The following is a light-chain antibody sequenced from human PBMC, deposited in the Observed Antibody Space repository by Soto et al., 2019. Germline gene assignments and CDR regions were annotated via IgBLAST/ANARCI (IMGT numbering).Light chain of an antibody. Sequence: QSALTQPPSVSGSPGQSVTLSCTGTSSDFGTYTRVSWYQQPPGTAPKLMIYEVSNRPSGVPDRFSGSKSGNTASLTSSGLQAEDEAEYYCSSYTSSNTVVFGGGTKLTVL. CDR1: SSDFGTYTR. CDR3: SSYTSSNTVV. V-gene: IGLV2-18*02. J-gene: IGLJ3*02. CDR2: EVS.